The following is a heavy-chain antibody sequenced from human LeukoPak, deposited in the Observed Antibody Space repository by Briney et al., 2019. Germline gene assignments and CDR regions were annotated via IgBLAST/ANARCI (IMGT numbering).Heavy chain of an antibody. CDR1: GFTFSSYW. CDR3: ARDPYYYDSSGLYYFDY. V-gene: IGHV3-7*01. J-gene: IGHJ4*02. Sequence: GGSLRLSCAASGFTFSSYWMSLVRRAPGKGLEWVANRKEDGSEKYYVDSVKGRFTISRYNAKNSLYLQMNSLRAEDTAVYYCARDPYYYDSSGLYYFDYWGQGTLVTVSS. D-gene: IGHD3-22*01. CDR2: RKEDGSEK.